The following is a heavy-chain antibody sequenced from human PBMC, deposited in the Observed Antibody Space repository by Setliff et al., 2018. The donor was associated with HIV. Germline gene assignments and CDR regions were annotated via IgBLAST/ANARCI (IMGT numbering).Heavy chain of an antibody. CDR3: ARYGSDWFFDL. J-gene: IGHJ2*01. Sequence: ASVKVSCKASGYTFTKYAMNWVRQAPGQGLEWMGWINTNTGTPMYAQGFTGRFVFSLDTSISTAYLQIDSLNAEDTAVYYCARYGSDWFFDLWGRGTLVTVSS. CDR2: INTNTGTP. V-gene: IGHV7-4-1*01. D-gene: IGHD4-17*01. CDR1: GYTFTKYA.